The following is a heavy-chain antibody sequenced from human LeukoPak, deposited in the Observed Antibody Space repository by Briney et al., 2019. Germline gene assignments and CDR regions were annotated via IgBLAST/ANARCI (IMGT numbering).Heavy chain of an antibody. V-gene: IGHV3-11*03. Sequence: PGGSLRLSCAASGFIFSDYYMSWMHQAPGKGLEWLSYIDGSSSRTNYADSVKGRFTISRDNVKNSLYLQMNSLRAEDTAVYFCARRGTDYCTPSSCHPNWFAPWGQGTQVTVSS. CDR1: GFIFSDYY. D-gene: IGHD4-11*01. CDR3: ARRGTDYCTPSSCHPNWFAP. J-gene: IGHJ5*02. CDR2: IDGSSSRT.